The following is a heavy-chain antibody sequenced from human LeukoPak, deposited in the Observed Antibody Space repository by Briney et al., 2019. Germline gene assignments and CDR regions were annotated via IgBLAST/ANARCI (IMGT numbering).Heavy chain of an antibody. V-gene: IGHV3-74*01. D-gene: IGHD4-17*01. CDR1: GFTFSSYW. J-gene: IGHJ4*02. CDR3: ARVGGGLDYGDYPSPIDY. Sequence: GGSLRLSCAASGFTFSSYWMHWVRQAPGKGLAWVSRINSDGSSTSYADSVKGRFTISRDNAKNTLYLQMNSLRAEDTAVYYCARVGGGLDYGDYPSPIDYWGQGTLVTVSS. CDR2: INSDGSST.